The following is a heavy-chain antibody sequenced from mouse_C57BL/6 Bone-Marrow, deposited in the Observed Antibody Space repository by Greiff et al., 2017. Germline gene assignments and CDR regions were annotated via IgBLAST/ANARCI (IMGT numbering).Heavy chain of an antibody. D-gene: IGHD1-1*01. J-gene: IGHJ2*01. Sequence: QVQLQQPGAELVKPGASVKLSCKASGYTFTGYWMHWVKQRPGQGLAWLGMIHPNSGSTNYNEKFKSKATMTVDKSSSTAYKQLSSLTSDDSAVYYCARAIITTGEGYWGQGTTLTVSS. CDR1: GYTFTGYW. CDR2: IHPNSGST. V-gene: IGHV1-64*01. CDR3: ARAIITTGEGY.